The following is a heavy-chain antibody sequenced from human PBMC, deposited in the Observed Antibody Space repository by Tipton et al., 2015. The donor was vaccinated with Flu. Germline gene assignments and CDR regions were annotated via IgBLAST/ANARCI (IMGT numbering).Heavy chain of an antibody. V-gene: IGHV3-30*03. CDR1: GFTFSSYG. CDR3: ALLAEYFDY. J-gene: IGHJ4*02. Sequence: LSLTCAASGFTFSSYGMHWVRQAPGKGLEWVAVISYDGSNKYYADSVKGRFTISRDNSKNTLYLQMNSLRAEDTAVYYCALLAEYFDYWGQGTLVTVSS. CDR2: ISYDGSNK.